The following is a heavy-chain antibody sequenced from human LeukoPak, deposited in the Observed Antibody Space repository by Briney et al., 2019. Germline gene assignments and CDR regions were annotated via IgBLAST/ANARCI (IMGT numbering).Heavy chain of an antibody. CDR1: GYTFTSHD. CDR2: MNPNSGNT. J-gene: IGHJ6*02. Sequence: ASVKVSCKASGYTFTSHDIDWVRQATGQGLEWMGWMNPNSGNTGYAQRFQGRVTMTRDTSISTFYMELSSLTSEDTAVYYCARGLVRGRFDRDVWGQGTTVTVSS. CDR3: ARGLVRGRFDRDV. V-gene: IGHV1-8*01. D-gene: IGHD3-10*01.